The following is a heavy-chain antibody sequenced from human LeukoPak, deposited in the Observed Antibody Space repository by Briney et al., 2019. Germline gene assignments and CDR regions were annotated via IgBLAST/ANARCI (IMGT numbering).Heavy chain of an antibody. V-gene: IGHV1-69*05. Sequence: SVKVSCKASGGTFSSYAISWVRQAPGQGLEWMGGIIPIFGTANYAQKFQGRVTITTDESTSTAYMELSSLRSEDTAVYYCASGPLASGPKPPLFMDVWGKGTTVAVSS. CDR1: GGTFSSYA. J-gene: IGHJ6*03. CDR2: IIPIFGTA. D-gene: IGHD3-10*01. CDR3: ASGPLASGPKPPLFMDV.